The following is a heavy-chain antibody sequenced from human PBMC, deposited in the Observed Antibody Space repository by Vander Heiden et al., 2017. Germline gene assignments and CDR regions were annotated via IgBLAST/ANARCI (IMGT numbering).Heavy chain of an antibody. J-gene: IGHJ4*02. CDR3: ARVTVTTPAYFDY. V-gene: IGHV3-21*01. Sequence: EVQLVESGGGLVKPGGSLRLSCAASGFPPSSYSMNWVRQAPGKGLEWVSSISSSSSYIYYADSVKGRFTISRDNAKNSLYLQMNSLRAEDTAVYYCARVTVTTPAYFDYWGQGTLVTVSS. D-gene: IGHD4-17*01. CDR2: ISSSSSYI. CDR1: GFPPSSYS.